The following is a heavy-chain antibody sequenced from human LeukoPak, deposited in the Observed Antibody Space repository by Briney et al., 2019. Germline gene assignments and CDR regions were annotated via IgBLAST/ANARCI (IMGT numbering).Heavy chain of an antibody. V-gene: IGHV3-23*01. J-gene: IGHJ4*02. Sequence: GGSLRLSCAASGFTFSSCAMSWVRQAPGKGLEWVSSISGSGRSTYYADSVKGRFTISRDNSKNTLYLQMNSLRAEDTAVYYCAKDRVGVSVADYWGQGTLVTVSS. CDR1: GFTFSSCA. CDR2: ISGSGRST. D-gene: IGHD6-19*01. CDR3: AKDRVGVSVADY.